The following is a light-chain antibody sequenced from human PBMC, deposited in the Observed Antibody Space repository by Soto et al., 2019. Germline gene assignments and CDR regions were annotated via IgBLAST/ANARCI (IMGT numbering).Light chain of an antibody. CDR2: EVS. J-gene: IGKJ5*01. V-gene: IGKV2D-29*02. CDR1: QSLLHITGETF. CDR3: RQRTQLPPT. Sequence: DVVMTQTPLSLSVAPGQPASLSCKSSQSLLHITGETFLFWYLQKPGQSPQLLIYEVSTLVSGVPDRFSGSGSGTEFTREISRVETDDVGIYYRRQRTQLPPTFGQGTRLG.